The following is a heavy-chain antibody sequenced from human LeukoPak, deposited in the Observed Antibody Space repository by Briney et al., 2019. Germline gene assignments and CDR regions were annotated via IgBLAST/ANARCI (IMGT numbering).Heavy chain of an antibody. V-gene: IGHV4-4*07. CDR1: GASISSYY. CDR3: ARGGQQLVRLRYQFDS. D-gene: IGHD6-13*01. Sequence: SETLSLTCSVSGASISSYYWSWIRQTAGKGLEWIGRIYTSGSPNYNPSLKSRVTVSVDTSKNQFSLKLSSVTAADTAVYYCARGGQQLVRLRYQFDSWGQGTLVTVSS. J-gene: IGHJ4*02. CDR2: IYTSGSP.